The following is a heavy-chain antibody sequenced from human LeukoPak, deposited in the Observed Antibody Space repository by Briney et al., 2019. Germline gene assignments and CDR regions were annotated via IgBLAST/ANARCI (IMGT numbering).Heavy chain of an antibody. CDR1: GGSISSGDYY. V-gene: IGHV4-30-4*01. D-gene: IGHD2-2*01. Sequence: SETLSLTCTVSGGSISSGDYYWSWIRQPPGKGLEWIGYIYYSGSTYYNPSLKSRVTISVDTSKNQFSLKLSSVTAADTAVYYCARGRIVVVPAARGGWFDPWGQGTLVTVSS. J-gene: IGHJ5*02. CDR2: IYYSGST. CDR3: ARGRIVVVPAARGGWFDP.